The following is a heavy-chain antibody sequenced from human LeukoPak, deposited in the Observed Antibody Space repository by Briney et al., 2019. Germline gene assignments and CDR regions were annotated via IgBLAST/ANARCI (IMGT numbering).Heavy chain of an antibody. CDR2: ISYDGSNK. D-gene: IGHD1-26*01. V-gene: IGHV3-30*04. J-gene: IGHJ3*02. Sequence: GGSLRLSCAASGFTFSSYAMHWVRQAPGKGLEWVAVISYDGSNKYYADSVKGRFTISRDNSKNTLYLQMNSLRAEDTAVYYCAGDYLEVLGSYPDAFDIWGQGTMVTVSS. CDR3: AGDYLEVLGSYPDAFDI. CDR1: GFTFSSYA.